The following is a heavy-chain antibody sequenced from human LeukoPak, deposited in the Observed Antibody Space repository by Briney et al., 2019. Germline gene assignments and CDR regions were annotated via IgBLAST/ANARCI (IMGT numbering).Heavy chain of an antibody. J-gene: IGHJ4*02. CDR3: ARRDVRYFDWLYPSYYFDY. CDR2: INHSGST. D-gene: IGHD3-9*01. CDR1: GGSFSGYY. Sequence: SETLSLTCAVYGGSFSGYYWSWIRQPPGKGLEWIGEINHSGSTNYNPSLKSRVTISVDTSKNQFSLKLSSVTAADAAVYYCARRDVRYFDWLYPSYYFDYWGQGTLVTVSS. V-gene: IGHV4-34*01.